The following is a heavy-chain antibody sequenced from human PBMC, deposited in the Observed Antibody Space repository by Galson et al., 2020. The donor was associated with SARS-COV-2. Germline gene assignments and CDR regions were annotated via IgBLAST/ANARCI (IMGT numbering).Heavy chain of an antibody. CDR1: GGYFRGYY. CDR3: AREENCFLVVTATRMCYFDY. CDR2: IHPSRST. V-gene: IGHV4-34*01. D-gene: IGHD2-21*02. J-gene: IGHJ4*02. Sequence: LSLSRVLYGGYFRGYYRNWTRQPAGMGLAWIGAIHPSRSTDYLPSLKRRATISVDTSKNHFSLKLSSVTAADTAVYYCAREENCFLVVTATRMCYFDYWGRGTLATVSS.